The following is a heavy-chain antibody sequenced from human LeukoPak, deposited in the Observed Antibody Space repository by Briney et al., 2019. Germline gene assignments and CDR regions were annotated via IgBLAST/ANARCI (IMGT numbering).Heavy chain of an antibody. J-gene: IGHJ3*02. CDR3: AKARSYCGGDCSLYAFDI. CDR2: IRYDGGNK. V-gene: IGHV3-30*02. D-gene: IGHD2-21*01. Sequence: GGSLRLSCAASGFTFTSYAMTWVRQAPGKGLEWVAFIRYDGGNKYYADSVKGRFTISRDNSKSTLYLQMNSLRAEDTAVYYCAKARSYCGGDCSLYAFDIWGQGTMVTVSS. CDR1: GFTFTSYA.